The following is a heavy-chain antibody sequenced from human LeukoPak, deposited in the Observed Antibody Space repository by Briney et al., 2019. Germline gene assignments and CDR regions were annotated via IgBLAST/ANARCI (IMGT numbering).Heavy chain of an antibody. CDR2: IIPIFGTA. V-gene: IGHV1-69*13. D-gene: IGHD1-26*01. CDR1: GYTFTGYY. CDR3: ARDRVFSGSYLVFFDY. Sequence: SVKVSCKASGYTFTGYYMHWVRQAPGQGLEWMGGIIPIFGTANYAQKFQGRVTITADESTSTAYMELSSLRSEDTAVYYCARDRVFSGSYLVFFDYWGQGTLVTVSS. J-gene: IGHJ4*02.